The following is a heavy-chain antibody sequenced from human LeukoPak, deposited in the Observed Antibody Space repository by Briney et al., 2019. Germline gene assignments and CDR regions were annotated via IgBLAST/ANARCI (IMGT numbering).Heavy chain of an antibody. Sequence: ASVKVSCKASGYTFTGYFMHWVRQAPGQGLEWVGWINPNSGGTECAQKFQGRVTMTRDMSISTAYMELGRLRSDDTAVYYCARGGQRLIAVAGAIDYWGQGTLVTVSS. CDR3: ARGGQRLIAVAGAIDY. J-gene: IGHJ4*02. D-gene: IGHD6-19*01. CDR2: INPNSGGT. CDR1: GYTFTGYF. V-gene: IGHV1-2*02.